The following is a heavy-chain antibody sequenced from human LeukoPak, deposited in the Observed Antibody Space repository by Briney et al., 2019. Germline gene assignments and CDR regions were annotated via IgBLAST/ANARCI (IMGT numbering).Heavy chain of an antibody. Sequence: SETLSPTCTVSGASITSDYWSWIRQPPGKGLEWIGYIFYSGNTDYNPSLKSRVTISVDTSRNQFSLKLDSVTAADTAVYYCARVFRRDGYFDYWGQGTLVTVSS. V-gene: IGHV4-59*01. CDR3: ARVFRRDGYFDY. CDR2: IFYSGNT. D-gene: IGHD5-24*01. CDR1: GASITSDY. J-gene: IGHJ4*02.